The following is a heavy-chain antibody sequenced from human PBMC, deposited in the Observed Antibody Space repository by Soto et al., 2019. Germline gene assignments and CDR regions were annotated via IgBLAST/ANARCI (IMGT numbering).Heavy chain of an antibody. D-gene: IGHD3-3*01. CDR1: GGTFSSYA. J-gene: IGHJ6*02. CDR2: IIPIFGAA. CDR3: ARGARYDFWSGYYYYYGMDV. Sequence: GASVKVSCKASGGTFSSYAISWVRQAPGQGLEWMGGIIPIFGAANYAQKFQGRVTITADKSTSTAYMELSSLRSEDTAVYYCARGARYDFWSGYYYYYGMDVWGQGTTVTVSS. V-gene: IGHV1-69*06.